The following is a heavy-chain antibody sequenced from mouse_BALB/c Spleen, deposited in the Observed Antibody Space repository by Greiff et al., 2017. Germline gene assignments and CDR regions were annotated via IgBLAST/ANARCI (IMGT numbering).Heavy chain of an antibody. CDR3: ARWSTMVYYYAMDY. Sequence: EVQLQQSGPELVKPGASVKISCKASGYTFTDYNMHWVKQSHGKSLEWIGYIYPYNGGTGYNQKFKSKATLTVDNSSSTAYMELRSLTSEDSAVYYCARWSTMVYYYAMDYWGQGTSVTVSS. D-gene: IGHD2-1*01. CDR1: GYTFTDYN. J-gene: IGHJ4*01. CDR2: IYPYNGGT. V-gene: IGHV1S29*02.